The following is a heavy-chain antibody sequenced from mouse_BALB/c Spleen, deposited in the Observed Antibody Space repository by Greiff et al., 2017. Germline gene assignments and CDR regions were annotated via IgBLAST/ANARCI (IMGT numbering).Heavy chain of an antibody. V-gene: IGHV1-5*01. J-gene: IGHJ4*01. D-gene: IGHD1-2*01. CDR3: TRDREFITTATGAMDY. CDR2: IYPGNSDT. Sequence: EVQLQQSGTVLARPGASVKMSCKASGYSFTSYWMHWVKQRPGQGLEWIGAIYPGNSDTSYNQKFKGKAKLTAVTSASTAYMELSSLTNEDSAVYYCTRDREFITTATGAMDYWGQGTSVTVSS. CDR1: GYSFTSYW.